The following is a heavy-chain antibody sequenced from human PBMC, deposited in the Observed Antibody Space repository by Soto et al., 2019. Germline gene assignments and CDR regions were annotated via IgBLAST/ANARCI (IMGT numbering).Heavy chain of an antibody. CDR2: VNPNSGNT. J-gene: IGHJ6*03. CDR1: GYTFTSYD. Sequence: QVQLVQSGAEVTKPGASVKVSCKASGYTFTSYDINWVRQATGQGLEWMGWVNPNSGNTGYEQKLQWRVNMPRNPSISTLYRERSSLRTEDTAVYYCARTQGRVTRHYYYMDVWGKGTTVTVSS. D-gene: IGHD2-21*02. CDR3: ARTQGRVTRHYYYMDV. V-gene: IGHV1-8*01.